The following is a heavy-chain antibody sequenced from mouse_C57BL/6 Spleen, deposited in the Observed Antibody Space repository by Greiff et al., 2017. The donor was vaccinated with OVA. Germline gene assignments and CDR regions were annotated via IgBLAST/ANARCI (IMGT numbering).Heavy chain of an antibody. V-gene: IGHV1-82*01. Sequence: VKLMESGPELVKPGASVKISCKASGYAFSSSWMNWVKQRPGKGLEWIGRIYPGDGDTNYNGKFKGKATLTADKSSSTAYMQLSSLTSEDSAVYFCARYSNYYAMDYWGQGTSVTVSS. CDR3: ARYSNYYAMDY. J-gene: IGHJ4*01. CDR1: GYAFSSSW. CDR2: IYPGDGDT. D-gene: IGHD2-5*01.